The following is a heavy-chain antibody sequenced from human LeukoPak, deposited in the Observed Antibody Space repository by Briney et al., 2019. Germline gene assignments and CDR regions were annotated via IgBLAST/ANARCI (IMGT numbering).Heavy chain of an antibody. D-gene: IGHD3-10*01. V-gene: IGHV4-34*01. Sequence: PSETLSLTCAVYGGSFSGYYWSWIRQPPGKGLEWIGEINHSGSTNYNPSLKSRVTISVDTSKNQFSLKLSSVTAADTAVYYCARHLGVIWFGRYGFDYWGQGTLVTVSS. CDR2: INHSGST. J-gene: IGHJ4*02. CDR3: ARHLGVIWFGRYGFDY. CDR1: GGSFSGYY.